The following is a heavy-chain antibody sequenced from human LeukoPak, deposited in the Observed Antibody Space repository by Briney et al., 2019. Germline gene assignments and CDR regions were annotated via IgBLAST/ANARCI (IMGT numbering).Heavy chain of an antibody. J-gene: IGHJ4*02. CDR1: GFTFSSYA. Sequence: GSLRLSCAASGFTFSSYAMTWVRQAPGKGLEWVSTISGSGGNTYYADSVKGRFTISRDNSKNTLYLQMNSLRAEDTAVYYCAKGGSSGSCDYWGQGTLVTVSS. V-gene: IGHV3-23*01. D-gene: IGHD3-22*01. CDR2: ISGSGGNT. CDR3: AKGGSSGSCDY.